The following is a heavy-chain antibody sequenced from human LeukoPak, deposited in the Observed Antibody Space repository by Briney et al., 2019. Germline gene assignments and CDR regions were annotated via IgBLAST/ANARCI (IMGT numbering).Heavy chain of an antibody. CDR1: GFTFSSYG. CDR3: ARSLAFNDYGDYGRLTEYFQH. Sequence: GGSLRLSCAASGFTFSSYGMHWVRQAPGKGLEWVAFIRYGGSNKYYADSVKGRFTISRDNSKNTLYLQMNRLRAEDTAVYYCARSLAFNDYGDYGRLTEYFQHWGQGTLVTVSS. CDR2: IRYGGSNK. D-gene: IGHD4-17*01. J-gene: IGHJ1*01. V-gene: IGHV3-30*02.